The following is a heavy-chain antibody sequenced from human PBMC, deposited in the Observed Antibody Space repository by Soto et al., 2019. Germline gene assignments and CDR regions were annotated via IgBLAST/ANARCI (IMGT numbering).Heavy chain of an antibody. CDR3: ARDHQVAAACPIYLVDYFAY. CDR2: IWYDGSNK. D-gene: IGHD6-13*01. V-gene: IGHV3-33*01. Sequence: QVQLVESGGGVVQPGRSLRLSCAASGFTFSSYGMHWVRQAPGKGLEWVAVIWYDGSNKYYADSVKGRFTISRDNSKNTLYLQMNSLRAEDTAVYYCARDHQVAAACPIYLVDYFAYWGQGTLVTVSS. CDR1: GFTFSSYG. J-gene: IGHJ4*02.